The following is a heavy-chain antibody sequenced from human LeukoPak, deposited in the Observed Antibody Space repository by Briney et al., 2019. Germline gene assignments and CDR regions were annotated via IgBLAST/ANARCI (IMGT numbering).Heavy chain of an antibody. V-gene: IGHV3-30*18. CDR1: GFTFSSYG. J-gene: IGHJ3*02. CDR2: ISYDGSNK. D-gene: IGHD3-10*01. Sequence: GGSLRLSCAASGFTFSSYGMHWVRQAPGKGLEWVAVISYDGSNKYYADSVKGRFTISRDNSKNTLYLQMNSLRAEDTAVYYCAKVLLWFGEEYAFDIWGQGTMVTVSS. CDR3: AKVLLWFGEEYAFDI.